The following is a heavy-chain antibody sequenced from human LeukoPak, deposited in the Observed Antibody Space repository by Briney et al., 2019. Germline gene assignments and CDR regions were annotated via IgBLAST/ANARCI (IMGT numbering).Heavy chain of an antibody. V-gene: IGHV4-34*01. CDR1: GGSFSGYY. D-gene: IGHD3-10*01. J-gene: IGHJ4*02. CDR2: INHSGST. Sequence: SETLPLTCAVYGGSFSGYYWSWIRQPPGKGLEWIGEINHSGSTNYNPSLKSRVTISVDTSKNQFSLKLSSVTAADTAVYYCARAVLLWFGELPTGPYYFDYWGQGTLVTVSS. CDR3: ARAVLLWFGELPTGPYYFDY.